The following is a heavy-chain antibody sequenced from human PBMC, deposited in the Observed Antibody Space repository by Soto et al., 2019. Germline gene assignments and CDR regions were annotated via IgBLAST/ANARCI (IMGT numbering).Heavy chain of an antibody. CDR2: IYYSGST. J-gene: IGHJ4*02. CDR1: GGSISSYY. D-gene: IGHD6-19*01. CDR3: ARVRGSGFPFDY. V-gene: IGHV4-59*01. Sequence: SETLSLTCTVSGGSISSYYWSWIRQPPGKGLEWIGYIYYSGSTNYNPSLKGRVTISVDTSKNQFSLKLSSVTAADTAVYYCARVRGSGFPFDYWGQGTLVTVSS.